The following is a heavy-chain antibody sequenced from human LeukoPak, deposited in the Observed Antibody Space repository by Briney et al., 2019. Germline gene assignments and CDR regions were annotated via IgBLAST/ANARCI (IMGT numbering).Heavy chain of an antibody. V-gene: IGHV3-33*01. J-gene: IGHJ6*02. D-gene: IGHD3-16*01. Sequence: GRSLRLSCAASGFTFSSYVMHWVRQAPGKGLEWVAVIWYDGSNKYYADSVKGRFTISRDNSKNTLYLQMNSLRAEDTAVYYCARDGVALYYYYGMDVWGQGTTVTVSS. CDR2: IWYDGSNK. CDR1: GFTFSSYV. CDR3: ARDGVALYYYYGMDV.